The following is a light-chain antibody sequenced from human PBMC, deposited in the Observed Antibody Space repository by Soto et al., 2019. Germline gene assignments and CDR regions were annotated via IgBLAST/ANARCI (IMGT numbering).Light chain of an antibody. Sequence: QPVLTQSPSASASLGASVKLTCTLSSGHSSYAIAWHQQQPEKGPRYLMKLNSDGSHSKGDGIPDRFSGSSSGAERYLTISSLQSEDEADYYCQTWGTGIGVSGGGTKLTVL. CDR1: SGHSSYA. V-gene: IGLV4-69*01. CDR2: LNSDGSH. CDR3: QTWGTGIGV. J-gene: IGLJ2*01.